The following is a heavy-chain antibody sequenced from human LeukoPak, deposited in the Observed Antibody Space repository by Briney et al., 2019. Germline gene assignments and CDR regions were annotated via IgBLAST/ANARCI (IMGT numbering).Heavy chain of an antibody. CDR2: ISGSGDST. D-gene: IGHD2-15*01. Sequence: GGSLRLSCAASGFTFSNYAMRWVRQAPGKGLEWVSGISGSGDSTYYADSVKGRFTISRDNSKNTLYLQMNSLRAEDTAVYYCAKGVGYCSGGSCQQFDYWGQGTLVTVSS. CDR1: GFTFSNYA. CDR3: AKGVGYCSGGSCQQFDY. V-gene: IGHV3-23*01. J-gene: IGHJ4*02.